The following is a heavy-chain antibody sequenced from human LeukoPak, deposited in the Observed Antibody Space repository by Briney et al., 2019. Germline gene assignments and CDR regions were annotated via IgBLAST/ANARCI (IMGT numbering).Heavy chain of an antibody. D-gene: IGHD3-9*01. V-gene: IGHV1-69*04. CDR1: GGTFSSYA. J-gene: IGHJ4*02. CDR3: AKSGFRGDYDILD. Sequence: SVKVSCKASGGTFSSYAISWVRQAPGQGLEWMGRIIPILGIANYAQKFQGRVTITADKSTSTAYMELSSLRSEDTAVYYCAKSGFRGDYDILDWGQGTLVTVSS. CDR2: IIPILGIA.